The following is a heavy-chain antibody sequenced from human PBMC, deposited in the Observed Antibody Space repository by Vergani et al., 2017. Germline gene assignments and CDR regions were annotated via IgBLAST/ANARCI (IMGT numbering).Heavy chain of an antibody. CDR3: ARADTYYYDSSGLFDI. J-gene: IGHJ3*02. D-gene: IGHD3-22*01. V-gene: IGHV4-38-2*01. Sequence: QVQLQESGPGLVKPSETLSLTCAVSGYSISSGHYWGWIRQPPGKGLEWIGSIYHSGSTYYNPSLKSRVTISVDTAKNQFSLKLSSVTAADTAVYYCARADTYYYDSSGLFDIWGQGTMVTVSS. CDR1: GYSISSGHY. CDR2: IYHSGST.